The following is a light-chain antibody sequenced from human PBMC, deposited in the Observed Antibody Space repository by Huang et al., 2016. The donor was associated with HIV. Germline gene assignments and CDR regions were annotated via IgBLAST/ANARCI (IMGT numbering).Light chain of an antibody. CDR2: GAY. Sequence: ERVMTQSPATVSLSPGERATLSGRASLSVSTNLAWYQQRPGQAPRLLIYGAYTRATGIPARFSGGGSGAEFTLTISSLQSEDFAVYYCQQYDNWPLTFGGGTKVQIK. CDR3: QQYDNWPLT. J-gene: IGKJ4*01. CDR1: LSVSTN. V-gene: IGKV3-15*01.